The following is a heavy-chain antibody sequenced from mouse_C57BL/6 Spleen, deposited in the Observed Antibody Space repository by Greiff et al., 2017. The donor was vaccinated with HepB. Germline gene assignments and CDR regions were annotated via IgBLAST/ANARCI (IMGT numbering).Heavy chain of an antibody. CDR3: ARGDYYGSSPYWYVDV. D-gene: IGHD1-1*01. CDR1: GYTFTSYD. CDR2: IYPRDGST. Sequence: QVQLKESGPELVKPGASVKLSCKASGYTFTSYDINWVKQRPGQGLEWIGWIYPRDGSTKYNEKFKGKATLTVDTSSSTAYMELHSLTSEDSAVYFCARGDYYGSSPYWYVDVWGTGTTVTVSS. J-gene: IGHJ1*03. V-gene: IGHV1-85*01.